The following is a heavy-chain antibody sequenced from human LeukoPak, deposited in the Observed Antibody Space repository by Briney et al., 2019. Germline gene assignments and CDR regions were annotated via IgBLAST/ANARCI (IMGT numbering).Heavy chain of an antibody. CDR3: ARVSGSYLGYYYGMDV. Sequence: ASVKVSCKASGYTFTSYGISRVRQAPGQGLEWMGWISAYNGNTNYAQKLQGRVTMTTDTSTSTAYMELRSLRSDDTAVYYCARVSGSYLGYYYGMDVWGQGTTVTVSS. J-gene: IGHJ6*02. CDR2: ISAYNGNT. CDR1: GYTFTSYG. V-gene: IGHV1-18*01. D-gene: IGHD1-26*01.